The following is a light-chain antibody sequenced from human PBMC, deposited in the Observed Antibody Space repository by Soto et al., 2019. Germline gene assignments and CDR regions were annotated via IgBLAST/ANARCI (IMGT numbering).Light chain of an antibody. CDR1: QSVGSN. J-gene: IGKJ1*01. CDR2: GAS. Sequence: EIVMTQSPATLSVSPGERATLSCRASQSVGSNLAWYQQKPGQAPRLLIYGASTRATGIPARFSGSGSGTEFTLTISSLQSEDFASCFCQQYNNWPPDRTFGQGTKVEIK. V-gene: IGKV3-15*01. CDR3: QQYNNWPPDRT.